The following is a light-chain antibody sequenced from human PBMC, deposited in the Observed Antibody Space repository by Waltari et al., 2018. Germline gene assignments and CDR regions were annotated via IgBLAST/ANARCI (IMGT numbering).Light chain of an antibody. CDR1: QSISSY. J-gene: IGKJ3*01. CDR3: QQSYSTLIFT. CDR2: AAS. Sequence: DIQMTQSPSSLSASVGDRVTITCRASQSISSYLNWYQQKPGKAPKLLNYAASSLQSGVPSRFSGSGSGTDFTLTISSLQPEDFATYYCQQSYSTLIFTFGPGTKVDIK. V-gene: IGKV1-39*01.